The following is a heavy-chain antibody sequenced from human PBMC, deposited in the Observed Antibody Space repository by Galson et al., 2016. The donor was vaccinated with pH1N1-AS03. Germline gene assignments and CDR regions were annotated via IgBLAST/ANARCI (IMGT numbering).Heavy chain of an antibody. J-gene: IGHJ4*02. CDR3: VRRSPWATVGTYYFDY. D-gene: IGHD4-23*01. CDR2: ISASGGDT. V-gene: IGHV3-23*01. Sequence: SLRLSCAASGFTFSTYAMSWVRQAQGMGLEWVSSISASGGDTYYADSVKGRFTISRDNSRNTVSLQMNSLRDDDTAVYYCVRRSPWATVGTYYFDYWGQGTLVTVSS. CDR1: GFTFSTYA.